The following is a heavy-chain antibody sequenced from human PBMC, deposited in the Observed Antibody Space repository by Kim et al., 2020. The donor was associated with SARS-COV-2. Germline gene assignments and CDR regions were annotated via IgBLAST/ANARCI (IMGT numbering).Heavy chain of an antibody. V-gene: IGHV3-30*03. J-gene: IGHJ6*02. CDR1: GLTFSTFG. CDR2: ISYDGSKK. D-gene: IGHD1-26*01. Sequence: GGSLRLSCAASGLTFSTFGMHWVRQAPGKGLEWVAVISYDGSKKYYADSVKGRFTISRDNSKNTLYLQMNSLRPEDTAVYYCQLSGVSHSYYFYAMDVWGQGTTVTVSS. CDR3: QLSGVSHSYYFYAMDV.